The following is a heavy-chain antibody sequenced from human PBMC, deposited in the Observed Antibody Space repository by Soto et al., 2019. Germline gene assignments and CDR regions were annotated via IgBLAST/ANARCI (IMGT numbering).Heavy chain of an antibody. Sequence: SETLSLTCTLSGGSISSGGYYWSWIRQHPGKGLEWIGYIYYSGSTYYNPSLKSRVTISVDTSKNQFSLKLSSVPAADTAVYYCARHHIVLMVYALGWFDPWGPGPLFTVSS. V-gene: IGHV4-31*03. CDR1: GGSISSGGYY. D-gene: IGHD2-8*01. CDR2: IYYSGST. J-gene: IGHJ5*02. CDR3: ARHHIVLMVYALGWFDP.